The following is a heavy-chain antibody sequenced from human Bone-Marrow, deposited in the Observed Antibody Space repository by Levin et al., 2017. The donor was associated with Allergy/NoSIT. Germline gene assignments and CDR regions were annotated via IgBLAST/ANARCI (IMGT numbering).Heavy chain of an antibody. J-gene: IGHJ4*02. V-gene: IGHV1-18*01. CDR3: ARDGNEAADY. CDR2: ISGNSGNT. Sequence: GASVKVSCKASGYTFATYGISWVRQAPGQGLEWMGWISGNSGNTHYAQKFQGRVTLTTDTSTSTAYMELTSLRSDDTAAYYCARDGNEAADYWGQGTLVTVSS. D-gene: IGHD1-1*01. CDR1: GYTFATYG.